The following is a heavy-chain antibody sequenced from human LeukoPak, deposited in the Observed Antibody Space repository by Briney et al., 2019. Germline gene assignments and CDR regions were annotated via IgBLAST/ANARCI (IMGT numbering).Heavy chain of an antibody. CDR3: ARDSTYYYGSGSYSQFDY. J-gene: IGHJ4*02. Sequence: GGSLRLSCAASGFTFSSYCMHWVRQAPGKGLEWVAVISYDGSNKYYADSVKGRFTISRDNSKNTLYLQMNSLRAEDTAVYYCARDSTYYYGSGSYSQFDYWGQGTLVTVSS. D-gene: IGHD3-10*01. V-gene: IGHV3-30*19. CDR1: GFTFSSYC. CDR2: ISYDGSNK.